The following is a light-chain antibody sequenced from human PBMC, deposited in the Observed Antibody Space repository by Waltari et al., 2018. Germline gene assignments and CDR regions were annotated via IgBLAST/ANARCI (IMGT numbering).Light chain of an antibody. Sequence: QSALTQPPSASGSPGQSVTISCTGTSSDVGGYNYVSWFQHHPGKAPQRLVYEVPTRPSGVPDRFSGSKSGNTASLTVSGRQAEDEADYYCSSYAGSDTWRYVFGTGTKVTVL. J-gene: IGLJ1*01. CDR1: SSDVGGYNY. CDR2: EVP. CDR3: SSYAGSDTWRYV. V-gene: IGLV2-8*01.